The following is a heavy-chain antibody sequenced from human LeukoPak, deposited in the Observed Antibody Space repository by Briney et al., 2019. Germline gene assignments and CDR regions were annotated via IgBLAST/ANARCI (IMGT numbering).Heavy chain of an antibody. CDR2: VSESGGSI. V-gene: IGHV3-23*01. CDR3: AKNWVASSWFNWFDP. J-gene: IGHJ5*02. D-gene: IGHD6-13*01. CDR1: GFTFSSYA. Sequence: GGSLRLSCAASGFTFSSYAMSWVRQAPGKGLEWVSYVSESGGSIHYADSVKGRFTISRDNSKNTLYLQMNSLRAEHTAVYYCAKNWVASSWFNWFDPWGQGSLVTVSS.